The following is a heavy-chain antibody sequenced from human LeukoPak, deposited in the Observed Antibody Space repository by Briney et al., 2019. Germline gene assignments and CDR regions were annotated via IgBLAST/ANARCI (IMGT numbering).Heavy chain of an antibody. CDR1: GYTFTGYY. CDR3: AKDYYNSSGYLDYYYYYMDV. Sequence: ASVKVSCKASGYTFTGYYMHWVRQAPGQGLEWMGWINPNSGGTNYAQKFQGRVTMTRDTSISTAYMELSRLRSDDTAVYYCAKDYYNSSGYLDYYYYYMDVWGKGTTVTISS. V-gene: IGHV1-2*02. CDR2: INPNSGGT. J-gene: IGHJ6*03. D-gene: IGHD3-22*01.